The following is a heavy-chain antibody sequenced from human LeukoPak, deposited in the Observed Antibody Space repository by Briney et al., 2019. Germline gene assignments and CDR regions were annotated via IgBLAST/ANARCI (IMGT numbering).Heavy chain of an antibody. J-gene: IGHJ4*02. D-gene: IGHD3-22*01. V-gene: IGHV7-4-1*02. CDR3: ARGVVYYDSSGYPLGYYFDY. Sequence: GASVKVSCKASGYTFTGYYMHWVRQAPGQGLEWMGWINTNTGNPTYAQGFTGRFVFSLDTSVSTAYLQISSLKAEDTAVYYCARGVVYYDSSGYPLGYYFDYWGQGTLVTVSS. CDR2: INTNTGNP. CDR1: GYTFTGYY.